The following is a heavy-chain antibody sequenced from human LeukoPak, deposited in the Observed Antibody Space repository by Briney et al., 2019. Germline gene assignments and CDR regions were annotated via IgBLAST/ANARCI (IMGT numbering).Heavy chain of an antibody. D-gene: IGHD1-26*01. CDR2: ISYGGSNK. CDR3: ARGGWELLGFDY. Sequence: GGSLRLSCAASGFTFSSYAMHWVRQAPGKGLEWVAVISYGGSNKYYADSVKGRFTISRDNSKNTLYLQMNSLRAEDTAVYYCARGGWELLGFDYWGQGTLVTVSS. V-gene: IGHV3-30-3*01. J-gene: IGHJ4*02. CDR1: GFTFSSYA.